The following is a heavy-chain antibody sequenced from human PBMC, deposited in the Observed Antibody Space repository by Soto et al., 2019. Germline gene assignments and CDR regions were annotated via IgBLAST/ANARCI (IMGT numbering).Heavy chain of an antibody. CDR2: IYPDDSDT. CDR3: PRRDMLMGYVYFDN. J-gene: IGHJ4*02. CDR1: GYTFTKYW. D-gene: IGHD3-9*01. V-gene: IGHV5-51*01. Sequence: PGESLKISCQASGYTFTKYWVGWVRQMPGKGLEWMGIIYPDDSDTRYSPSFQGHVTISADKSISTAYLQWSSLKASDSATYYCPRRDMLMGYVYFDNWGQGTQVTVSS.